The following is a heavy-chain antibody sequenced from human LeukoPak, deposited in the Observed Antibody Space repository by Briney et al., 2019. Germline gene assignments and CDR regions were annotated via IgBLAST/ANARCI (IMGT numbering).Heavy chain of an antibody. J-gene: IGHJ4*02. Sequence: ASVKVSCKASGYTFTGYYMHWVRQAPRQGLEWMGWINPNSGGTNYAQKFQGRVTMTRDTSISTAYMELSRLRSDDTAVYYCARNSMRVVVVPAAIGNYWGQGTLVTVSS. D-gene: IGHD2-2*02. CDR2: INPNSGGT. CDR1: GYTFTGYY. V-gene: IGHV1-2*02. CDR3: ARNSMRVVVVPAAIGNY.